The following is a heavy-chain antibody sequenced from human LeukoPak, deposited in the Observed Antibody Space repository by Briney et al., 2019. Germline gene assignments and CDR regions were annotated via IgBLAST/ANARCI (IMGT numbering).Heavy chain of an antibody. CDR2: IYYSGST. CDR1: GGSISNGDYY. Sequence: SETLSLTCTVSGGSISNGDYYWSWIRQPPGKGLEWIGYIYYSGSTYYNPSLKSRVTISVDTSKNQFSLKLSSVTAADTAVYYCARATAPSSPYWPAVPLFDYWGQGTLVAVSS. D-gene: IGHD2-15*01. J-gene: IGHJ4*02. CDR3: ARATAPSSPYWPAVPLFDY. V-gene: IGHV4-30-4*08.